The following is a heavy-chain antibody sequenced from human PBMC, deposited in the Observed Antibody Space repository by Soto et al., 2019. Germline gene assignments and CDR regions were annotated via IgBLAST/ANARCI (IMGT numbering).Heavy chain of an antibody. CDR2: IIPIFGTA. Sequence: GASVKVSCKASGYTFTSYGISWVRQAPGQGLEWMGGIIPIFGTANYAQKFQGRVTITADESTSTAYMELSSLRSEDTAVYYCARDRPVLRFLEWLFRAPPRHKNASRNNWFDPWGQGTLVTVSS. D-gene: IGHD3-3*01. J-gene: IGHJ5*02. CDR3: ARDRPVLRFLEWLFRAPPRHKNASRNNWFDP. V-gene: IGHV1-69*13. CDR1: GYTFTSYG.